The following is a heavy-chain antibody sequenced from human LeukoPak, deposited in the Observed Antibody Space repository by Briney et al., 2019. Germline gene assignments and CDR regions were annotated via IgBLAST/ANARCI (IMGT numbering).Heavy chain of an antibody. CDR3: ARHEGHYCSSTSCYLGWFDP. Sequence: SETLSLTCTVSGGSISSSSYYWGWIRQPPGKGLEWIGSIYDSGSTYYNPYLKSRVTISVDTSKNQFSLKLSSVTAADTAVYYSARHEGHYCSSTSCYLGWFDPWGQGTLVTVSS. D-gene: IGHD2-2*01. J-gene: IGHJ5*02. CDR1: GGSISSSSYY. CDR2: IYDSGST. V-gene: IGHV4-39*01.